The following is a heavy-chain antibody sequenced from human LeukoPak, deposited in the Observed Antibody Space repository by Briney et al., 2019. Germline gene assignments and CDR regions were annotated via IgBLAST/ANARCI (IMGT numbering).Heavy chain of an antibody. CDR3: ARKPAGDDYGDQIDY. D-gene: IGHD4-17*01. Sequence: SETLSLTCAVYGGSFSGYYWSWIRQPPGKGLEWIGEINHSGNTNYNPSLKSRVTISVDTSKNQFSLKLSSVTAADTAVYYCARKPAGDDYGDQIDYWGQGTLVTVSS. CDR1: GGSFSGYY. CDR2: INHSGNT. V-gene: IGHV4-34*01. J-gene: IGHJ4*02.